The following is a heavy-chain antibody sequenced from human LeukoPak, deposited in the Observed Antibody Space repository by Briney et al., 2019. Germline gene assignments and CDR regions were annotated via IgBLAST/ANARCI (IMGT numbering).Heavy chain of an antibody. CDR3: AKDDNGPQDQ. D-gene: IGHD1-14*01. CDR1: GFPFNNYR. J-gene: IGHJ4*02. V-gene: IGHV3-30*02. CDR2: IHFDGSKK. Sequence: PGGSLRLSCAASGFPFNNYRMHWVRQTPGKGLEWVALIHFDGSKKFYADSVKGRFTISRDNSKNMLYLQMNTLRAEDTAVYYCAKDDNGPQDQWGQGALVTVSS.